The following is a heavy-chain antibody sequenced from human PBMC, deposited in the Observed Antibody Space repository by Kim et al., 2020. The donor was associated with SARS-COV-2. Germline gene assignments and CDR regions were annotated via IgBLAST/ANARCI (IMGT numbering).Heavy chain of an antibody. V-gene: IGHV3-21*01. D-gene: IGHD2-2*01. Sequence: GGSLRLSCAASGFDFDTHSMNWVRQAPGKGLEWVSSIGGTTNYIYYADSVKGRFTISRDNAKNSLFLQMKSLRAEDTAVYYCARGGYCSSTSCYFYYYALDVWGQGTTVTVSS. CDR3: ARGGYCSSTSCYFYYYALDV. CDR2: IGGTTNYI. J-gene: IGHJ6*02. CDR1: GFDFDTHS.